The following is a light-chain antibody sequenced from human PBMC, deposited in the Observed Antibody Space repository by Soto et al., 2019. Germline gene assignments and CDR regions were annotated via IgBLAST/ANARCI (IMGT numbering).Light chain of an antibody. J-gene: IGLJ3*02. CDR1: SGHSTYI. Sequence: QSVLTQSSSASASLGSSVKLTCTRSSGHSTYIIAWHQQQPGKAPRYLMKVEGSGSYNKGSGVPDRFSGSSSGAARYLTISNLQFEDEADYYCETWDSRPWVFGGGTKLTVL. CDR3: ETWDSRPWV. CDR2: VEGSGSY. V-gene: IGLV4-60*02.